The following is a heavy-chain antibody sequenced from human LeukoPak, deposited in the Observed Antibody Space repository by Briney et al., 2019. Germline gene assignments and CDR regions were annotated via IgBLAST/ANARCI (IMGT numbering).Heavy chain of an antibody. CDR1: GGTFSSYA. V-gene: IGHV1-69*04. J-gene: IGHJ5*02. CDR2: IIPILGIA. CDR3: ARARYCSGGSCYGEDNWFDP. D-gene: IGHD2-15*01. Sequence: SVKVSCKASGGTFSSYAISWVRQAPGQGREWMGRIIPILGIANYAQKFQGRVTITADKSTSTAYMELSSLRSEDTAVYYCARARYCSGGSCYGEDNWFDPWGQGTLVTVSS.